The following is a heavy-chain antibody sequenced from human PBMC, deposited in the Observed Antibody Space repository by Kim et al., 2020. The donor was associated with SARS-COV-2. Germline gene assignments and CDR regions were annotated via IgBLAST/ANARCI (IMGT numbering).Heavy chain of an antibody. CDR2: IDPSDSYS. Sequence: GESLKISCKGSGYSFTSYWISWVRQMPGKGLEWMGRIDPSDSYSKYNPSFEGHVTISADKSISTAYLQWSGLKASDTAMYYCTRPYCSGGSCYSTAYWGQGTLVTVSS. CDR1: GYSFTSYW. V-gene: IGHV5-10-1*01. J-gene: IGHJ4*02. CDR3: TRPYCSGGSCYSTAY. D-gene: IGHD2-15*01.